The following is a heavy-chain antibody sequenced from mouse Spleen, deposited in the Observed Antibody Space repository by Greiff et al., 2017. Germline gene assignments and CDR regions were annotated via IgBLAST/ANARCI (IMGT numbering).Heavy chain of an antibody. D-gene: IGHD2-4*01. CDR1: GYTFTSYW. CDR3: ARSYYDYDRFTY. V-gene: IGHV1-69*01. CDR2: IDPSDSYT. J-gene: IGHJ3*01. Sequence: VQLQQPGAELVMPGASVKLSCKASGYTFTSYWMHWVKQRPGQGLEWIGEIDPSDSYTNYNQKFKGKATLTVDKSSSTAYMQLSSLTSEDSAVYYCARSYYDYDRFTYWGQGTLVTVSA.